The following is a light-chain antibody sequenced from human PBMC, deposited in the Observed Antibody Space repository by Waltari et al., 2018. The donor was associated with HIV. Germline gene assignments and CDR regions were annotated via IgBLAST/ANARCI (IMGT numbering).Light chain of an antibody. CDR1: SSDVGGYNL. Sequence: QSALTQPASVSGSPGQSINISCTGTSSDVGGYNLVSWYQQHPGKAPKLMIDEVSKRPSGVSNRFSGSKSGNTASLTISGLQAEDEADYYCCAYAGSTTYVIFGGGTKLTVL. CDR3: CAYAGSTTYVI. CDR2: EVS. V-gene: IGLV2-23*02. J-gene: IGLJ2*01.